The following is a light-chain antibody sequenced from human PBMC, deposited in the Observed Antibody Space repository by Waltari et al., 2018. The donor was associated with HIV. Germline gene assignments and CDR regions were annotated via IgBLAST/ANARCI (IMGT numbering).Light chain of an antibody. CDR3: YSTDNSGTHIRV. Sequence: SYELTQPPSVSVSPGQTARITCSGDALPKKFAYWYQQKSGQAPVLVIYEDSKRPSGIPQRFSGSSSGAMATLTISGAQVADEADYYCYSTDNSGTHIRVFGGGTKLTVL. CDR1: ALPKKF. V-gene: IGLV3-10*01. CDR2: EDS. J-gene: IGLJ2*01.